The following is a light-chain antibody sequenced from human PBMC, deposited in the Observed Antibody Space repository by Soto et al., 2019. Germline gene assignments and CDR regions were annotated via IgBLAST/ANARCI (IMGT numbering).Light chain of an antibody. Sequence: DIVMTQSPDSLAVSLGERATINCKSSQSVLYTSNNKNYLAWYQQKPGQPPKLIIYWASTRESGVPDRFSGSGSGTDFTLTINSLQAEDVAVYYCHQYYDSPFTFGPGAKVEIK. CDR2: WAS. CDR1: QSVLYTSNNKNY. V-gene: IGKV4-1*01. J-gene: IGKJ3*01. CDR3: HQYYDSPFT.